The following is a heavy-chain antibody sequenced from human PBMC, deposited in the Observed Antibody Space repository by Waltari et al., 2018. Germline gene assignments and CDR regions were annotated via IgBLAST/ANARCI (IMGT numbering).Heavy chain of an antibody. CDR2: IYYSGDT. V-gene: IGHV4-39*07. CDR3: ARVTSEFRSPYFYFDL. CDR1: VHSIIRTYYY. Sequence: QLQLQESGPGLVKPSATLSITCAVSVHSIIRTYYYWGWIRQPPGKGLEWIGSIYYSGDTFYSPSLSSRVTISVDTSKNQFSLKLTSVTAADTALYYCARVTSEFRSPYFYFDLWGRGTLVTVSA. J-gene: IGHJ2*01.